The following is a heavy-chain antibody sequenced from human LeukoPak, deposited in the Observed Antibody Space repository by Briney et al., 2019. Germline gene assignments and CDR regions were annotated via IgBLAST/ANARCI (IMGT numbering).Heavy chain of an antibody. Sequence: PGGSLRLSCAASGFTFSSYSMNWVRQAPGKGLEWVSSISSSSSYIYYADSVKGRFTISRDNAKNSLYLQMNSLRAEDTAVYYCAREGGSGWYSPFDYWGQGTLVTVSS. J-gene: IGHJ4*02. CDR1: GFTFSSYS. V-gene: IGHV3-21*01. D-gene: IGHD6-19*01. CDR2: ISSSSSYI. CDR3: AREGGSGWYSPFDY.